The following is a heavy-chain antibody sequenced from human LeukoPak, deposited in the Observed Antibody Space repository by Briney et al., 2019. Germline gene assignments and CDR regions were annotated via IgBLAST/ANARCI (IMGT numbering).Heavy chain of an antibody. Sequence: GASVKVSCKASGYTFTNFDINWVRQAPGQGLEWLGWINPKSGNKGYAQKFQGRVSMTRDTSIVTAYMELSSLRSEDTAVYYCVRDYAMDVWGQGTTVTVSS. CDR1: GYTFTNFD. V-gene: IGHV1-8*01. J-gene: IGHJ6*02. CDR3: VRDYAMDV. CDR2: INPKSGNK.